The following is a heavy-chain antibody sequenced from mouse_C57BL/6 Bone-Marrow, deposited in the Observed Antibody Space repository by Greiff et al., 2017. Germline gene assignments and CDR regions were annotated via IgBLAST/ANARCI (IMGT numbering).Heavy chain of an antibody. J-gene: IGHJ3*01. CDR3: ARIYYSNRWFAY. CDR2: INPNNGGT. D-gene: IGHD2-5*01. Sequence: EVKLQQSGPELVKPGASVKISCKASGYTFTDYYMNWVKQSHGKSLEWIGDINPNNGGTSYNQKFKGKATLTVDKSSSTAYMELRSLTSEDSAVYYGARIYYSNRWFAYWGQGTLVTVSA. V-gene: IGHV1-26*01. CDR1: GYTFTDYY.